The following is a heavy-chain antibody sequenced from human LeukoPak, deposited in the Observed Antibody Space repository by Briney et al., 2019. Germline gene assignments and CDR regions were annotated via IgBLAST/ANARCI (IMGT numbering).Heavy chain of an antibody. D-gene: IGHD3-22*01. CDR3: ARWDSGYYAFDM. Sequence: TPSETLSLTCTVSGGSISSGSYYWSWIRQPAGKGLEWIGYIYYSGSTNYNPSLKSRVTISVDTSKNQFSLKLSSVTAADTAVYYCARWDSGYYAFDMWGQGTMVTVSS. J-gene: IGHJ3*02. CDR2: IYYSGST. CDR1: GGSISSGSYY. V-gene: IGHV4-61*10.